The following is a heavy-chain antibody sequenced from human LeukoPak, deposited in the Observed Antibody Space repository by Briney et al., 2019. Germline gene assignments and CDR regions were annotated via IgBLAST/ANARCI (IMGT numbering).Heavy chain of an antibody. CDR3: TRTFYSGSYSNFDY. J-gene: IGHJ4*02. D-gene: IGHD1-26*01. V-gene: IGHV3-49*04. Sequence: GGSLRLSCAASGFTFSRFWMSWVRQAPGKGLEWVGFIRSKAYGGTTEYAASVKGRFTISRDDSKSIAYLQMNSLKTEDTAVYYCTRTFYSGSYSNFDYWGQGTLVTVSS. CDR2: IRSKAYGGTT. CDR1: GFTFSRFW.